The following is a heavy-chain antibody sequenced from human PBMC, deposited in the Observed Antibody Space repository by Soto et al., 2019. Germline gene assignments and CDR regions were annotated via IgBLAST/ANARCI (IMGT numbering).Heavy chain of an antibody. D-gene: IGHD3-10*01. CDR3: AREVQVHTPAFVY. Sequence: QVQLVQSGAEMKKPGSSVKVSCQSSGGTFNTYAMNWVRQAPGQGPEWMGDISPMFGAANYAPKFQGRVTISADESTGTSHMQLSSLTSEDTALYFRAREVQVHTPAFVYWGQGTLVTVSS. V-gene: IGHV1-69*19. CDR2: ISPMFGAA. J-gene: IGHJ4*02. CDR1: GGTFNTYA.